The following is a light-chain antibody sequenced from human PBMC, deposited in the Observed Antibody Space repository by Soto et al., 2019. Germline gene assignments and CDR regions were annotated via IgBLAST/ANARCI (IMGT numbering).Light chain of an antibody. J-gene: IGLJ2*01. CDR1: SSNIGAGHV. CDR2: GSS. CDR3: QSYDNGLSASV. Sequence: QSVLTQPPSVSGAPGLRVTISCTGSSSNIGAGHVVHWYQQFPGRAPNLLIYGSSNRPSGVPDRFSGSKSGTSASLAITGLQAEDEADYYCQSYDNGLSASVFGGGTQLTVL. V-gene: IGLV1-40*01.